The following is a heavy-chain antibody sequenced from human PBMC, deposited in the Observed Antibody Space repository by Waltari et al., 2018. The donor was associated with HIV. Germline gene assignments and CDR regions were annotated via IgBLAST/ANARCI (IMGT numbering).Heavy chain of an antibody. V-gene: IGHV4-31*03. J-gene: IGHJ4*02. CDR1: GGSISSGGYY. Sequence: QVQLQESGPGLVKPSQTLSLTCTVSGGSISSGGYYWSWIRQHPGKGREWIGYIYYSGRTYYSPSLKGRVTISVDTSKNQFSLKLSSVTAADTAVYYCARGGMVRGVIGYWGQGTLVTVSS. CDR3: ARGGMVRGVIGY. D-gene: IGHD3-10*01. CDR2: IYYSGRT.